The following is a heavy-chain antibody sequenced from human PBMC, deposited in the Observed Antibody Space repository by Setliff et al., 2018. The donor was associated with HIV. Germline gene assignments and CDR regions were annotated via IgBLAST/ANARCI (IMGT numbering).Heavy chain of an antibody. CDR2: IYHSGAT. CDR3: ARGWVRGPIISPGTYFSYGLDV. CDR1: GYAITSGFY. J-gene: IGHJ6*02. D-gene: IGHD3-10*01. V-gene: IGHV4-38-2*01. Sequence: SETLSLTCAVSGYAITSGFYWGWIRQPPGKGLEWIGSIYHSGATNYNSSLKSRVTISVDTSKNQFSLKLTSMTAADTAVYYCARGWVRGPIISPGTYFSYGLDVWGQGTPVTVSS.